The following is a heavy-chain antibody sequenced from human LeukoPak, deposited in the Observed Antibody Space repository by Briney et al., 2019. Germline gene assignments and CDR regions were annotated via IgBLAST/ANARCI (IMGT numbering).Heavy chain of an antibody. J-gene: IGHJ4*02. CDR3: AKGSSGSYDY. D-gene: IGHD1-26*01. Sequence: GGSLRLSCAACGFTFSNYAMSWVRQAPGKGLEWVSAISGSGGSTYYADSVKGRFTISRGNSKNTLYLQMNSLRAEDTAVYYCAKGSSGSYDYWGQGTLVTVSS. CDR1: GFTFSNYA. CDR2: ISGSGGST. V-gene: IGHV3-23*01.